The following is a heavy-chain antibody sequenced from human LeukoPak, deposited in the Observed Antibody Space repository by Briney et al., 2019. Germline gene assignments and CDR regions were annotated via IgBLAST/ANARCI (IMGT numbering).Heavy chain of an antibody. CDR1: GGTFSSYA. D-gene: IGHD5-18*01. CDR3: TTMAMAAGPEKYYFDY. Sequence: SVKVSCKASGGTFSSYAISWVRQAPGQGLEWMGGIIPIFGTANYAQKFQGRVTITADESTSTAYMELSSLRSEDTAVYYCTTMAMAAGPEKYYFDYWGQGTLVTVSS. V-gene: IGHV1-69*13. J-gene: IGHJ4*02. CDR2: IIPIFGTA.